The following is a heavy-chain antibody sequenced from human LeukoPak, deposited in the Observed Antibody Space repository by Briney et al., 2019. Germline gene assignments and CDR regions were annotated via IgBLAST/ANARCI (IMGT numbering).Heavy chain of an antibody. J-gene: IGHJ2*01. V-gene: IGHV1-69*05. CDR2: IIPIFGTA. CDR3: ARDGRAYSSGWYFPRYFDL. CDR1: GGTFSSYA. Sequence: GASVKVSCKASGGTFSSYAISWVRQAPGQGLEWMGGIIPIFGTANYAQKFQGRVTITTDESTSTAYMELSSLRSEDTAVYYCARDGRAYSSGWYFPRYFDLWGRGTLVTVSS. D-gene: IGHD6-19*01.